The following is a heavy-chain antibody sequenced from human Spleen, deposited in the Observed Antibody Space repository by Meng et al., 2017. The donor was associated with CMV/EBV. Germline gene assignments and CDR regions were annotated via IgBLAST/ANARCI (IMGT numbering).Heavy chain of an antibody. CDR3: TRVRWEGSALDI. V-gene: IGHV3-21*01. CDR2: ISSSANYI. Sequence: CAASGFTFISFSINWVRQAPGKGLEWISYISSSANYISYADSLKSRFTISRDNANSSLYLQMNSLRAEDTAVYYCTRVRWEGSALDIWGQGTMVTVSS. J-gene: IGHJ3*02. D-gene: IGHD1-26*01. CDR1: GFTFISFS.